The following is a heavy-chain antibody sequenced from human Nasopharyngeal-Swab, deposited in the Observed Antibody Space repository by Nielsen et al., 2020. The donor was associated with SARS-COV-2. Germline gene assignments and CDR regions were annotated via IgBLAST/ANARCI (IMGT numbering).Heavy chain of an antibody. J-gene: IGHJ4*02. Sequence: GGSLRLSCAASGFTFSSYAMSWVRQAPGKGLERVSAISGSGGSTYYADSVKGRFTISRDNSKNTLYLQMNSLRAEDTAVYYCAKDAGRSIVVVPAASSYWGQGTLVTVSS. CDR1: GFTFSSYA. D-gene: IGHD2-2*01. CDR3: AKDAGRSIVVVPAASSY. V-gene: IGHV3-23*01. CDR2: ISGSGGST.